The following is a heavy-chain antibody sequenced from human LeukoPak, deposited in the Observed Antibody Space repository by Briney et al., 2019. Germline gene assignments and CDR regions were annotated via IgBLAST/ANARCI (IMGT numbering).Heavy chain of an antibody. V-gene: IGHV1-2*02. Sequence: APVKVSCKASGYTFTGYYMHWVRQAPGQGLEWMGWINPNSGGTNYAQKFQGRVTMTRDTSISTAYMELSRLRSDDTAVYYCARVLSDSSGYNFEYWGQGTLVTVSS. CDR2: INPNSGGT. CDR3: ARVLSDSSGYNFEY. D-gene: IGHD5-18*01. J-gene: IGHJ4*02. CDR1: GYTFTGYY.